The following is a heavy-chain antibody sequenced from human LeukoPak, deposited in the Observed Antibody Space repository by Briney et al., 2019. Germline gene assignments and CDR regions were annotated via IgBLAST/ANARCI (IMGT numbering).Heavy chain of an antibody. CDR2: IDEKRRT. Sequence: SETLSLTCAVYGSFSDHSWSWVRQPPGKGLEWIGEIDEKRRTSYSPSLTSRVTMSVATSKNQFSLKLSSVTAADTAVYYCARLLVRGHDPDAFDIWGQGTMVTVSS. CDR3: ARLLVRGHDPDAFDI. V-gene: IGHV4-34*01. D-gene: IGHD3-16*01. CDR1: GSFSDHS. J-gene: IGHJ3*02.